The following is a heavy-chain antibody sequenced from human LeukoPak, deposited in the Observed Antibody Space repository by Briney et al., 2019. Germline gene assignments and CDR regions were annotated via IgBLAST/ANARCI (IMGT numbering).Heavy chain of an antibody. D-gene: IGHD2/OR15-2a*01. Sequence: GGSLRLSCAASGFTFSNYGMHWVRQAPGKGLEWLAAIFYDGSNKYYADTVKGRFTISRDNSKNMLYLQVNSLTAEDTAVYYCPRDQALYFSYGDFWGQGTLVAVSS. J-gene: IGHJ4*02. CDR2: IFYDGSNK. CDR3: PRDQALYFSYGDF. V-gene: IGHV3-33*01. CDR1: GFTFSNYG.